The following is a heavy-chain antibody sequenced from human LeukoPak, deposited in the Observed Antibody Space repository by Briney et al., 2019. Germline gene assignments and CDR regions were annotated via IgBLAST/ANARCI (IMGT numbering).Heavy chain of an antibody. D-gene: IGHD3-10*01. CDR2: IWYDGSNK. V-gene: IGHV3-33*03. J-gene: IGHJ4*02. CDR1: GFTFRNYG. CDR3: ATVRGSYSSYYSDY. Sequence: GGSLRLSCAASGFTFRNYGMHWVRQAPGKGLEWVAIIWYDGSNKYYADSVKGRSTISRDNSKNTLYLLMNSLRAEDTAVYYCATVRGSYSSYYSDYWGQGTLVTVSS.